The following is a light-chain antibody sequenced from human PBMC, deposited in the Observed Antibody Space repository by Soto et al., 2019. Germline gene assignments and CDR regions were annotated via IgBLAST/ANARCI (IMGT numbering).Light chain of an antibody. CDR2: AAS. Sequence: DIPMTQSPSSLSASVGDRVTITCRASQSISSYLNWYQQKPGKAPKLLIYAASSLQSGVPSRFSGSRSGTDFTLTISSLQPEDFANYYCQQSYSTPLNFGQGTKVEIK. V-gene: IGKV1-39*01. CDR3: QQSYSTPLN. CDR1: QSISSY. J-gene: IGKJ1*01.